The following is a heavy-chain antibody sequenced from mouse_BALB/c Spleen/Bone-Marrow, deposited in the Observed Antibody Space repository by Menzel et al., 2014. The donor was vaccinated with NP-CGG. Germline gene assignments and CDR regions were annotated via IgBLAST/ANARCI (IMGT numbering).Heavy chain of an antibody. J-gene: IGHJ3*01. V-gene: IGHV6-6*02. CDR3: TRPYLYATGGFAY. CDR1: GFTFNNFW. Sequence: EVKLVESGGGLVQPGGSMKLSCVASGFTFNNFWMNWVRQPPEKGLEWVAEIRLKSNNYATHYAESVKGRFTISRDDSKSSVYLQMNNLRSEDTGIYYCTRPYLYATGGFAYWGQGTLVSISA. CDR2: IRLKSNNYAT. D-gene: IGHD2-10*01.